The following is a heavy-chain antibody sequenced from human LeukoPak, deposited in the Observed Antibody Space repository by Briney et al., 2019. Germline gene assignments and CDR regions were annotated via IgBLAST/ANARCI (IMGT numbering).Heavy chain of an antibody. CDR2: INHSGIT. Sequence: SETLSLTCAVYGGSFSGYYWSWIRQPPGKGLEWIGEINHSGITNYNPSLKSRVTISVDTSKNQFSLKLSSVTAADTAVYYCARGGVTYYYDSSGYYFLTNYYYYYMDVWGKGTTVTVSS. CDR3: ARGGVTYYYDSSGYYFLTNYYYYYMDV. D-gene: IGHD3-22*01. J-gene: IGHJ6*03. CDR1: GGSFSGYY. V-gene: IGHV4-34*01.